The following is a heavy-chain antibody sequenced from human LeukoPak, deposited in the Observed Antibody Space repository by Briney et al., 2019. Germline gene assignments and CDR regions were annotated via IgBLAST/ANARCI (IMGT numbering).Heavy chain of an antibody. CDR1: GGSISTYY. D-gene: IGHD1-20*01. CDR3: ARETNNWALDY. CDR2: IQYSGNT. Sequence: SETLSLTCTVSGGSISTYYWSWIRQSPGKGLEWTGFIQYSGNTKSNPSLKGRVTISLDMSKNQFSLSLTSVTAADTAVYYCARETNNWALDYWGQRTLVTVSS. J-gene: IGHJ4*02. V-gene: IGHV4-59*01.